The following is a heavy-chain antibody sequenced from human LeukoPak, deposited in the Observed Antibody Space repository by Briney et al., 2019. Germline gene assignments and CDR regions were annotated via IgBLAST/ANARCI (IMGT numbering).Heavy chain of an antibody. V-gene: IGHV4-4*07. CDR2: VYNSGST. D-gene: IGHD5-12*01. Sequence: SETPSLTCAVSGGSISSSYWSWIQQPAGKGLEWIGRVYNSGSTNYNPSLKSRVTMSVDTSKNQFSLKLSSVTAADTAVYYCAGTGYSGYDYIDYWGQGTLVTVSS. CDR3: AGTGYSGYDYIDY. J-gene: IGHJ4*02. CDR1: GGSISSSY.